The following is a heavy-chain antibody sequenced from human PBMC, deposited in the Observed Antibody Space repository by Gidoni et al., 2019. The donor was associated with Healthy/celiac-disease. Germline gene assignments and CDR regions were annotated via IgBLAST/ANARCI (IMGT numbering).Heavy chain of an antibody. Sequence: QLQLQESCPGLVKPSETLSLTCTVSGGSISSSSYYWGWIRQPPGKGLEWIGSIYYSGSTYYNPSLKSRVTISVDTSKNQFSLKLSAVTAADTAVYYCARDHRDFDYWGQGTLVTVSS. V-gene: IGHV4-39*02. CDR3: ARDHRDFDY. J-gene: IGHJ4*02. CDR2: IYYSGST. CDR1: GGSISSSSYY.